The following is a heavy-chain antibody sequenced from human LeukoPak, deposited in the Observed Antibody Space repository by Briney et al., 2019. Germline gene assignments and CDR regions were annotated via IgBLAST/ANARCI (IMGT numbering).Heavy chain of an antibody. CDR2: ISAYNCNT. V-gene: IGHV1-18*01. CDR3: ARVLGSAPYSSSWYIYFDY. J-gene: IGHJ4*02. CDR1: GYTFTSYG. Sequence: GASVKVSCKASGYTFTSYGISWVRQAPGQGLEWMGWISAYNCNTNYAQKLQGRVTMTTDTSTSTAYMELRSLRSDDTAVYYCARVLGSAPYSSSWYIYFDYWGQGTLVTVSS. D-gene: IGHD6-13*01.